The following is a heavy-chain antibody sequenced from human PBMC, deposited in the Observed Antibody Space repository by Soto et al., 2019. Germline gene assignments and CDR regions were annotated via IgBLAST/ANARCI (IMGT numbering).Heavy chain of an antibody. J-gene: IGHJ4*02. Sequence: EVQLVESGGGLVQPGGSLRLSCAASGFTFTTYWMSWFRQAPGKGLEWVANINQEGSEEYYVDSVKGRFTISRDNAKNSLYLQMSSLRDDDTAVYYCAKAPRGSGRDYYFDDWGQGNLITVSS. CDR1: GFTFTTYW. CDR3: AKAPRGSGRDYYFDD. D-gene: IGHD3-10*01. V-gene: IGHV3-7*05. CDR2: INQEGSEE.